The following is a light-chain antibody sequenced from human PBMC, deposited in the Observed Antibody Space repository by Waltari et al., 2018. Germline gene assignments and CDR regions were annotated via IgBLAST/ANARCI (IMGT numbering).Light chain of an antibody. CDR2: RVN. CDR1: GSNIGSNY. Sequence: QSVLTQPPSASGTPGQRVTISCSGSGSNIGSNYVFWYQHLPGTAPKLLIYRVNQRPAGLPDRLSGSRTGTAASLAISGLRSEDEADYYCAAWDDTLSDPWVFGGGTKLTVL. V-gene: IGLV1-47*01. CDR3: AAWDDTLSDPWV. J-gene: IGLJ3*02.